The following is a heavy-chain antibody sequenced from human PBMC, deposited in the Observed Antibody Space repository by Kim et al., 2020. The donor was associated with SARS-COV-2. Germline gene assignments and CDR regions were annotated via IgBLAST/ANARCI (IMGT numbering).Heavy chain of an antibody. J-gene: IGHJ4*02. Sequence: GGSLRLSCAASGFTFSSYEMNWVRQSPGKGLEWVSYISSSGSTIYYADSVKGRFTISRDNAKNSLYLQMNSLRAEDTAVYYCARLGFRTIAVAGTPGDYWGQGTLVTVSS. CDR1: GFTFSSYE. CDR3: ARLGFRTIAVAGTPGDY. CDR2: ISSSGSTI. V-gene: IGHV3-48*03. D-gene: IGHD6-19*01.